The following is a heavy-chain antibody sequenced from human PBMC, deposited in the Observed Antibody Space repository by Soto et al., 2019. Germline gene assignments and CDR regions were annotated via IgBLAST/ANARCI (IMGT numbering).Heavy chain of an antibody. Sequence: SGPTLVNPTQTLTLTCTFSGFSLTTRPVGVGWIRQPPGQALEWLALIYWDDDKRYNPSLKTRVTITKDTSKNQAVLTMTNMDPVDTATYFCAHRQLYNGAWNEGTFDYWGQGALVTVSS. V-gene: IGHV2-5*02. CDR2: IYWDDDK. D-gene: IGHD1-1*01. J-gene: IGHJ4*02. CDR1: GFSLTTRPVG. CDR3: AHRQLYNGAWNEGTFDY.